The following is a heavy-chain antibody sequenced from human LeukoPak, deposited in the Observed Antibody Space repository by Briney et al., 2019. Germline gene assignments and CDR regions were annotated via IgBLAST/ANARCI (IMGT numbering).Heavy chain of an antibody. D-gene: IGHD4-17*01. CDR2: ISGGGETT. CDR1: GFTFNNYA. J-gene: IGHJ4*02. Sequence: GGPLRLSCAASGFTFNNYAMNWVRQAPGKGLEWVSSISGGGETTYYADSAKGRFTISRDNSQNTLYLQMNSLRAEDTAVYYCARDYADYVGYFFFDYWGQGTLVTVSS. CDR3: ARDYADYVGYFFFDY. V-gene: IGHV3-23*01.